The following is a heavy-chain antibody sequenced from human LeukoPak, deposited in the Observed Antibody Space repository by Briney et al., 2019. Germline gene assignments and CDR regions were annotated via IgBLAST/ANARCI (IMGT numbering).Heavy chain of an antibody. V-gene: IGHV3-11*05. CDR3: AREDQYYYDSSGYYYRNHDAFDI. CDR1: GFTFSDYY. CDR2: ISSSSSYT. D-gene: IGHD3-22*01. Sequence: PGGSLRLSCAASGFTFSDYYMSWIRQAPGKGLEWVSYISSSSSYTNYADSVKGRFTISRDNAKNSLYLQMDSLRAEDTAVYYCAREDQYYYDSSGYYYRNHDAFDIWGQGTMVTVSS. J-gene: IGHJ3*02.